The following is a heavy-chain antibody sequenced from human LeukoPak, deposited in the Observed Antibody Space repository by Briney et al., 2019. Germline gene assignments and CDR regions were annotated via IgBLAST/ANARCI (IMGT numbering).Heavy chain of an antibody. J-gene: IGHJ4*02. V-gene: IGHV3-23*01. D-gene: IGHD1-20*01. CDR1: GFTFSRFA. CDR2: LSGSGGST. Sequence: GGSLRLSCAASGFTFSRFAMSWVRQAPGKGLEWVSGLSGSGGSTYYADSVKGRFTISRDNSKNTLYLQMNSLRVEDTAVYYCAKAGMTRFDYWGQGIMVTVSS. CDR3: AKAGMTRFDY.